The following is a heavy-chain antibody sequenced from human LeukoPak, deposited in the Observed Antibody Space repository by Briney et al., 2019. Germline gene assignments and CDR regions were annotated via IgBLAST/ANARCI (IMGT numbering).Heavy chain of an antibody. CDR2: IHTSGSA. CDR1: GASISSFY. Sequence: SETLSLTCTVSGASISSFYWSWIRQPAGKGLQWIGRIHTSGSANYNPSLKSRVTMSVDTSKNQFSLKLTSVTAADTAVYYCAREGPVAGPWGQGILVTVSS. D-gene: IGHD6-13*01. CDR3: AREGPVAGP. V-gene: IGHV4-4*07. J-gene: IGHJ5*02.